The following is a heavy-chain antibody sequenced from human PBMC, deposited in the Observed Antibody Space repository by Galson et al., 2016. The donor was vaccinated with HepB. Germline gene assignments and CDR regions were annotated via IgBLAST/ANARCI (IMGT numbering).Heavy chain of an antibody. Sequence: SLRLSCADSGFTFRGYAMNWVRQAPGKGLEWMAVITNNGKNKYFADSVKGRFTISRDNSKNTLYLQMNSLRPEDTAVYYCARFTASPWNYYYYYGMDVWGRGTTVTVSS. CDR1: GFTFRGYA. J-gene: IGHJ6*04. CDR3: ARFTASPWNYYYYYGMDV. D-gene: IGHD5-18*01. CDR2: ITNNGKNK. V-gene: IGHV3-30*04.